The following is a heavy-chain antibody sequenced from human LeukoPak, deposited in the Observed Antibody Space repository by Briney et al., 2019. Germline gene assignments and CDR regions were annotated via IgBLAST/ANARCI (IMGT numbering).Heavy chain of an antibody. J-gene: IGHJ5*02. V-gene: IGHV1-46*01. D-gene: IGHD5-12*01. CDR3: ARSLYSGYDEGLIWFDP. CDR1: GYTFTSYY. Sequence: ASVKVSCKASGYTFTSYYMHWVRQAPGQGLEWMGIINPSGGSTSYAQKFQGRVTMTRDTSTSTVYMELSSLRPEDTAVYYCARSLYSGYDEGLIWFDPWGQGTLVTVSS. CDR2: INPSGGST.